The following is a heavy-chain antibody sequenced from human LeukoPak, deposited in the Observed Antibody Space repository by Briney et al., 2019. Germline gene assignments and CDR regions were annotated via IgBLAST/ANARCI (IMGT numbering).Heavy chain of an antibody. D-gene: IGHD3-22*01. V-gene: IGHV1-18*01. J-gene: IGHJ4*02. CDR3: ARSGYDSSGYYSAADYFDY. CDR2: ISAYNGNT. CDR1: GYTFTSYG. Sequence: ASVKVSCKASGYTFTSYGIGWVRQAPGQGLEWMGWISAYNGNTNYAQKLQGRVTMTTDTSTSTAYMELRSLRSDDTAVYYCARSGYDSSGYYSAADYFDYWGQGTLVTVSS.